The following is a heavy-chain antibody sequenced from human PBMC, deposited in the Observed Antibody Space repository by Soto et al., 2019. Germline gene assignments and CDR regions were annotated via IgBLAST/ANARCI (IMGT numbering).Heavy chain of an antibody. CDR3: ARDNGSSFVGYYFDY. V-gene: IGHV4-31*03. CDR1: GGSISSGGYY. Sequence: SETLXLTCTVSGGSISSGGYYWSWIRQHPGKGLEWIGYIYYSGSTYYNPSLKSRVTISVDTSKNQFSLKLSSVTAADTAVYYCARDNGSSFVGYYFDYWGQGTLVTSLL. D-gene: IGHD6-6*01. CDR2: IYYSGST. J-gene: IGHJ4*02.